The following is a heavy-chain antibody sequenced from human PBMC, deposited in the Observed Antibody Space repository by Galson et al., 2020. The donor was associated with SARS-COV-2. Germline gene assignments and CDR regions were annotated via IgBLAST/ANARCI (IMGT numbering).Heavy chain of an antibody. CDR1: GGSISSGGYY. J-gene: IGHJ3*02. V-gene: IGHV4-31*03. D-gene: IGHD3-22*01. CDR3: ARGDYYGSSGRTGAFDI. Sequence: ASETLSLTCTVSGGSISSGGYYWSWIRQHPGKGLEWIGYIYYSGSTYYNPSLKSRVTISVDTSKNQFSLKLSSVTAADTAVYYCARGDYYGSSGRTGAFDIWGQGTMVTVSS. CDR2: IYYSGST.